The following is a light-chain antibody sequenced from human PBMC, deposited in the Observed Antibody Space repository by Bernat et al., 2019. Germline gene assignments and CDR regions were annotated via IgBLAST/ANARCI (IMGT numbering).Light chain of an antibody. J-gene: IGKJ2*01. CDR1: QSVSTNS. V-gene: IGKV3-20*01. CDR3: QQYGSSPPYT. Sequence: EIVLTQSPGTLSLSPGARATLSCRASQSVSTNSLAWYQQKPGQAPRLLISGASSRATGIPDRFSGSGSGTDFTLTISRLEPEDFAVYYCQQYGSSPPYTFGQGTKLEIK. CDR2: GAS.